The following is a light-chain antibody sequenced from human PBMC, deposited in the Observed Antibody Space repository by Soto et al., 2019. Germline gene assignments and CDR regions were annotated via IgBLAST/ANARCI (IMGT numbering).Light chain of an antibody. Sequence: EIVLTQSPATLSLSPGERATLTCRASQSVSNFLAWYQHKPGQAPRLLIYGASSRATGTPDRFSGSGSGTDFTLTISRLEPEDFAVYYCQQYGSSPPITFGQGTRLEIK. J-gene: IGKJ5*01. CDR1: QSVSNF. CDR2: GAS. CDR3: QQYGSSPPIT. V-gene: IGKV3-20*01.